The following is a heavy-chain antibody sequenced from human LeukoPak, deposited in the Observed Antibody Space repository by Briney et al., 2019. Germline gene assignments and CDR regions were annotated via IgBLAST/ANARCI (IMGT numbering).Heavy chain of an antibody. Sequence: GESLKISCKGSGYSFTSYWIGWVRQMPGKGLEWMGIIYPGDSDTRYSPSFQGQVTISADKSISTAYLQWSSLKASDTAMYYCARRGFWSGYYSALDYYYYMDVWGKGTTVTVSS. D-gene: IGHD3-3*01. CDR2: IYPGDSDT. V-gene: IGHV5-51*01. J-gene: IGHJ6*03. CDR1: GYSFTSYW. CDR3: ARRGFWSGYYSALDYYYYMDV.